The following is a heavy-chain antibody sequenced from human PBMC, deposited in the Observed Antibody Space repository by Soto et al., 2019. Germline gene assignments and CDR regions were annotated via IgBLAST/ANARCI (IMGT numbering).Heavy chain of an antibody. CDR2: IYYSGST. Sequence: QVQLQESGPGLVKPSQTLSLTCTVSGGSISSGGYYWSWIRQHPGKGLEWIGYIYYSGSTYYNPSLKRRVTISVDTSKNQFSLKLSSVTAADTAVYYCAREVRGYCSGGSCYYFDYWGQGTLVTVSS. V-gene: IGHV4-31*03. J-gene: IGHJ4*02. D-gene: IGHD2-15*01. CDR3: AREVRGYCSGGSCYYFDY. CDR1: GGSISSGGYY.